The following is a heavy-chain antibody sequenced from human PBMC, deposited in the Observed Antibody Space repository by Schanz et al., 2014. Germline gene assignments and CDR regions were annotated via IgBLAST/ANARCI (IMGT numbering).Heavy chain of an antibody. Sequence: QVQLVQSGAEVKKPGSSVKVSCKASGGTFSTYTISWVRQAPGQGLEWMGRIIPILGIANYAQKFQGSVTITADKSTFTAYMDVSSLRSEDTAVYYCASSGAGYSSSWYFDYWGQGTLVIVSS. CDR1: GGTFSTYT. V-gene: IGHV1-69*02. CDR3: ASSGAGYSSSWYFDY. CDR2: IIPILGIA. D-gene: IGHD6-13*01. J-gene: IGHJ4*02.